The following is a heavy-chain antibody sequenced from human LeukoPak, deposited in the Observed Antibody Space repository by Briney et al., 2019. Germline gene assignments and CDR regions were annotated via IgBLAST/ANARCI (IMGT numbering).Heavy chain of an antibody. V-gene: IGHV3-23*01. CDR3: AKGGSNYDFWSGSCCYMDV. CDR2: ISGRGGST. CDR1: GFTFNNYA. J-gene: IGHJ6*03. D-gene: IGHD3-3*01. Sequence: PGGSLRLSCAASGFTFNNYAMSWVRQAPGKGLEWVSAISGRGGSTYYADSVKGRFTISRDNSKNTLYLQMNSLRAEDTAVYYCAKGGSNYDFWSGSCCYMDVWGKGITVTVSS.